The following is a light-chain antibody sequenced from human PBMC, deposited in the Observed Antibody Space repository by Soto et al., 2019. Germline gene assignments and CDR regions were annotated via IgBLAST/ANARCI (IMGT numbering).Light chain of an antibody. Sequence: DIVLTQSPGTLSLSPGEGATLSCRASQRVSRSFLAWYQQTPGQAPRRLIYGASSRATRIQDRFSGSGSETDFPLTVSGLEPEDFAVYYCRQYGRSPWPFGQGTKVEI. J-gene: IGKJ1*01. CDR1: QRVSRSF. CDR2: GAS. V-gene: IGKV3-20*01. CDR3: RQYGRSPWP.